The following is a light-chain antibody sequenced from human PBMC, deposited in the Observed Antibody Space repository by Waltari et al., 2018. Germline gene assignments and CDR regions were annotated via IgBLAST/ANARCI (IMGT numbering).Light chain of an antibody. CDR2: YDS. CDR1: NIGSKS. V-gene: IGLV3-21*04. Sequence: SYMLTQPPSVSVAPGKTARITCGGNNIGSKSVHWYQQKPGQAPVVVIYYDSDRPSGISERFSGSNSGNTATLTISRVEAGDEADYYCQVWDSSTDQSYVFGTGTKVTVL. J-gene: IGLJ1*01. CDR3: QVWDSSTDQSYV.